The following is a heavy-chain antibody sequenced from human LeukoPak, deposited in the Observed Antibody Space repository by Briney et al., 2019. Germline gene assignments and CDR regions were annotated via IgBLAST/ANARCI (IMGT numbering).Heavy chain of an antibody. CDR2: ISAYNGNT. CDR1: GYTFTSYG. Sequence: ASVKVFCKASGYTFTSYGISWVRQAPGQGLEWMGWISAYNGNTNYAQKLQGRVTMTTDTSTSTAYMELRSLRSDDTAVYYCARDLLVVPAAMIHDYYGMDVWGQGTTVTVSS. CDR3: ARDLLVVPAAMIHDYYGMDV. V-gene: IGHV1-18*01. D-gene: IGHD2-2*01. J-gene: IGHJ6*02.